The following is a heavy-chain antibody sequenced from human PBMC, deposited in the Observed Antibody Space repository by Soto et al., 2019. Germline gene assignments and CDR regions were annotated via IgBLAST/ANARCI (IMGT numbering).Heavy chain of an antibody. D-gene: IGHD3-10*01. V-gene: IGHV3-30*03. J-gene: IGHJ4*02. CDR2: VTYDDTER. CDR1: GFSLSGHG. Sequence: QVQLVASGGGVVQPGRSLSLSCEASGFSLSGHGLHWVRQAPGRGLEWVAVVTYDDTERHYPDSVKGRFTITRDTSKNTFYLQMISLRFEDTAMYYCAREMNSGYYRTVYSCGQGTLVIVSS. CDR3: AREMNSGYYRTVYS.